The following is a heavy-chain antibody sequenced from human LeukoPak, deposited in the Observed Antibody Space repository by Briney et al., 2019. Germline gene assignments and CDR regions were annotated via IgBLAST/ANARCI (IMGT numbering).Heavy chain of an antibody. CDR2: ISSSGSTI. CDR1: GLTFSDYY. Sequence: PGGSLRLSCAASGLTFSDYYMSWIRQAPGKGLEWVSYISSSGSTIYYADSVKGRFTISRDNAKNSLYLQMNSLRAEDTAVYYCARARNWSPVFYYWGQGTLVTVSS. V-gene: IGHV3-11*01. J-gene: IGHJ4*02. D-gene: IGHD1-1*01. CDR3: ARARNWSPVFYY.